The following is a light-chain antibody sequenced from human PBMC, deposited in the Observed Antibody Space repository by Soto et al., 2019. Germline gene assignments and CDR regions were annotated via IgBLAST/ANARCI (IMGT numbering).Light chain of an antibody. Sequence: IQMTQSPSTLSSSVCDRVXXTCRASQGISSYLAWYQQKPGKAPKXXIYAASTLQSGVPSRFSGSGSGTEFTLTISSLQPEDFATYYCQQLNSYPVTFGPGTKVDI. CDR2: AAS. V-gene: IGKV1-9*01. CDR1: QGISSY. J-gene: IGKJ3*01. CDR3: QQLNSYPVT.